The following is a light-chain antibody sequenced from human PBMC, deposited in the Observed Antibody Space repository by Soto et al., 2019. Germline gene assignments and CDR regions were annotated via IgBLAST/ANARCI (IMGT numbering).Light chain of an antibody. CDR3: QQYGSSPRT. J-gene: IGKJ5*01. CDR2: GAS. V-gene: IGKV3-20*01. Sequence: EIGLSQSPGTLSLSPGERATLSCRASQSVSSSYLAWYQQKPGQAPRLLIYGASSRATGIPDRFSGSGSGTDFTLTISRLEPEDFAVYYCQQYGSSPRTFGQGTLLEIK. CDR1: QSVSSSY.